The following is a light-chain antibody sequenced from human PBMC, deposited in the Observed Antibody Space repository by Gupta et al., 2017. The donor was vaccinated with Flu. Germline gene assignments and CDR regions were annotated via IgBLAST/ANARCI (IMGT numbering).Light chain of an antibody. J-gene: IGLJ3*02. CDR2: EVS. V-gene: IGLV2-14*01. CDR1: STDVGAYNY. Sequence: QSALTQPASVSGSPGQSIAISCTGTSTDVGAYNYVSWYQHYPGKAPQLMIYEVSNRPSGVSNRFSGSKSGNTASLTISGLQTDDEADYYCSSFTSSKTWVFGGGTKLTVL. CDR3: SSFTSSKTWV.